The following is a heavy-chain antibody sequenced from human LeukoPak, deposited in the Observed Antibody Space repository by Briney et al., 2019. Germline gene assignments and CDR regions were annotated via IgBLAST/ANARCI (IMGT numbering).Heavy chain of an antibody. Sequence: ASVKVSCKASGYTFENYDINSVRQATGHGLEWMGWLEPNSGKTGYAQNFQGRLTMTRNTSINTAYIELSSLRSEDTAVYYCARAPGNYVHWFDPWGQGTLVTVSS. D-gene: IGHD3-10*02. J-gene: IGHJ5*02. V-gene: IGHV1-8*01. CDR3: ARAPGNYVHWFDP. CDR1: GYTFENYD. CDR2: LEPNSGKT.